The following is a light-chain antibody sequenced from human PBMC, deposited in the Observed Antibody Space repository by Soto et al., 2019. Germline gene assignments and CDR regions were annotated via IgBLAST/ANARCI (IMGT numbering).Light chain of an antibody. Sequence: QPVLTQSPSASASLGASVKVTCTLSSGHSSYAIAWHQQQPEKGPRYLMKVNSDGSHSKGDGIPDRFSGSSSGAERYLTISSLQSEDEADYYCQTWGTGGVVFGGGTKLTVL. J-gene: IGLJ2*01. CDR3: QTWGTGGVV. CDR2: VNSDGSH. V-gene: IGLV4-69*01. CDR1: SGHSSYA.